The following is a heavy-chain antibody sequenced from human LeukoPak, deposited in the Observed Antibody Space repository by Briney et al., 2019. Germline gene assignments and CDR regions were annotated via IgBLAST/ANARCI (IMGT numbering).Heavy chain of an antibody. CDR2: IYYTGST. V-gene: IGHV4-31*03. J-gene: IGHJ5*02. CDR3: ARGTGGAAAADFDP. CDR1: GGSISSDGYY. D-gene: IGHD6-13*01. Sequence: SETLSLTCTVSGGSISSDGYYWSWIRQHPGRGLEWIGAIYYTGSTYYNPSLKSRATISVDTSKNHFSLKLTSVTAADTAVYYCARGTGGAAAADFDPWGQGTLVTVSS.